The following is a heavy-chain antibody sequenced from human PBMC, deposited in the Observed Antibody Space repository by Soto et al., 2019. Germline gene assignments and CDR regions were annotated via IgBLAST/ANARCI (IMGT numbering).Heavy chain of an antibody. CDR1: GYTFTSYG. D-gene: IGHD2-15*01. CDR2: ISAYNGNT. V-gene: IGHV1-18*01. Sequence: ASVTVSCTASGYTFTSYGISWVRQAPGQGLEWMGWISAYNGNTNYAQKLQGRVTMTTDTSTSTAYMELRSLRSDDTAVYYCARDRRVMCSGGSCYSDWFDPWGQGTLVTVSS. CDR3: ARDRRVMCSGGSCYSDWFDP. J-gene: IGHJ5*02.